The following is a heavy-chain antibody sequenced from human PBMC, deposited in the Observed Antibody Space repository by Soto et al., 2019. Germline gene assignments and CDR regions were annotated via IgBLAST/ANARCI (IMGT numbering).Heavy chain of an antibody. CDR3: ARSSSWDYDY. CDR1: GFTFSTYW. J-gene: IGHJ4*02. CDR2: INSDGSST. V-gene: IGHV3-74*01. Sequence: GGSLRLSCAASGFTFSTYWMHWVRQTPGKGLVWVSRINSDGSSTTYADSVKGRFTISRDNAKNTLYLQMNSLRAEDTAVYYCARSSSWDYDYWGQGTLVTVSS. D-gene: IGHD6-13*01.